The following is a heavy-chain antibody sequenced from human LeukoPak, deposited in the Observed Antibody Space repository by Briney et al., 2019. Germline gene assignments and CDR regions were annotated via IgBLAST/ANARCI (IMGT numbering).Heavy chain of an antibody. CDR2: TSNHGNDG. J-gene: IGHJ4*02. CDR3: TRDRGAMNDFDY. Sequence: PGRSLRLSCTDSGFTFSSYAMHWVRQSPGKGLEWVAVTSNHGNDGFYADSVKGRLTISRDNSKKTLYLQMDSLRPDDTGVYYCTRDRGAMNDFDYWGQGTLVSVSS. CDR1: GFTFSSYA. D-gene: IGHD2-2*01. V-gene: IGHV3-30-3*01.